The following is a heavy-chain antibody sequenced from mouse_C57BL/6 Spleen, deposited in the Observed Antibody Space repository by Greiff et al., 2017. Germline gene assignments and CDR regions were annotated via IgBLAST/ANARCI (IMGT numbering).Heavy chain of an antibody. CDR1: GYTFTSYW. CDR3: ARAIYYYGSSYYCDY. V-gene: IGHV1-50*01. Sequence: QVQLQQPGAELVKPGASVKLSCKASGYTFTSYWMQWVKQRPGQGLEWIGEIDPSDSYTNYNQKFKGKATLTVDTSSSTAYMQLSSLTSEDSAVYYCARAIYYYGSSYYCDYWGQGTTLTVSA. J-gene: IGHJ2*01. D-gene: IGHD1-1*01. CDR2: IDPSDSYT.